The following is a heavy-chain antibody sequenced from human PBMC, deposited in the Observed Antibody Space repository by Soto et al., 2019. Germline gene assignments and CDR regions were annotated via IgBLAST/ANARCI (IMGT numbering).Heavy chain of an antibody. CDR3: ARLQERITMVRGVIISRYYFDY. Sequence: PSETLSLTCTVSGGSISSSSYYWGWIRQPPGKGLEWIGSIYYSGSTYYNPSLKSRVTISVDTSKNQFSLKLSSVTAADTAVYYCARLQERITMVRGVIISRYYFDYWGQGTLVTVSS. J-gene: IGHJ4*02. V-gene: IGHV4-39*07. CDR2: IYYSGST. D-gene: IGHD3-10*01. CDR1: GGSISSSSYY.